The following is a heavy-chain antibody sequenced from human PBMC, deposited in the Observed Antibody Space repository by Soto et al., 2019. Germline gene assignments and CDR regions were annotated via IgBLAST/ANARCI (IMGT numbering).Heavy chain of an antibody. V-gene: IGHV1-8*01. CDR3: ARVYYGSGSYYNYYYMDV. CDR2: MNPNSGNT. CDR1: GYTFTSYD. D-gene: IGHD3-10*01. Sequence: QVQLVQSGAEVEKPGASVKVSCKASGYTFTSYDINWVRQATGQGLEWMGWMNPNSGNTGYAQKFQGRVTMTRNTSISTAYMELSSLRSEDTAVYYCARVYYGSGSYYNYYYMDVWGKGTTVTVSS. J-gene: IGHJ6*03.